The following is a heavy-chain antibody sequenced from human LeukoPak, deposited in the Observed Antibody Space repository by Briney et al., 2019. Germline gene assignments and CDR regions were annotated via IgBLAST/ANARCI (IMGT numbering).Heavy chain of an antibody. D-gene: IGHD2-2*01. CDR1: GFTFSSYA. CDR2: ISGSDGTT. Sequence: PGGSLRLSCAASGFTFSSYAMSWVRQAPGKGLEWVSVISGSDGTTYYADSVKGRFTISRDISKNTLYLQMNSLRVEDTAVYYCTKGGGGGCSSSSCSNLFDDWGQGTLVTVSS. J-gene: IGHJ4*02. CDR3: TKGGGGGCSSSSCSNLFDD. V-gene: IGHV3-23*01.